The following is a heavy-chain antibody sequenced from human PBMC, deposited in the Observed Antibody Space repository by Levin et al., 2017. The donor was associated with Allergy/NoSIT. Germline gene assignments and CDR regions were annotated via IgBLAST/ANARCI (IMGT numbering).Heavy chain of an antibody. CDR1: GGSISSSNW. D-gene: IGHD1-7*01. CDR3: ARDTGGTDGYYFDY. Sequence: SETLSLTCAVSGGSISSSNWWSWVRQPPGKGLEWLGEIYHSGSTNYNPSLKSRVTISVDKSKNQFSLKLSSVTAADTAMYYCARDTGGTDGYYFDYWGQGTLVTVSS. V-gene: IGHV4-4*02. CDR2: IYHSGST. J-gene: IGHJ4*02.